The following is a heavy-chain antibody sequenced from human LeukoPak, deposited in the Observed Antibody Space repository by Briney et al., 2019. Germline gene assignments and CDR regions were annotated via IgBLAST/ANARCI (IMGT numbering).Heavy chain of an antibody. CDR3: ARLLSHGYGPNRYFDY. D-gene: IGHD5-18*01. Sequence: GESLKISCKGSGYKFTNYWIDWVRQMPGKGLEWMGIIYPADSDTRYNPSFQGQVTISADRSFSTAYLQWSSLKASDTAMYYCARLLSHGYGPNRYFDYWGQGTLVTVSS. J-gene: IGHJ4*02. CDR2: IYPADSDT. V-gene: IGHV5-51*01. CDR1: GYKFTNYW.